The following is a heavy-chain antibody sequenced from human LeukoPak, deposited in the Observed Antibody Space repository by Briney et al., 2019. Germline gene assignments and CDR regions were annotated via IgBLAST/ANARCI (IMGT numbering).Heavy chain of an antibody. J-gene: IGHJ6*02. Sequence: PGGSLRLSCAASGFTFSSYAMSWVRQAPGKGLEWVSAIYSGGSTYYADSVKGRFTISRDNSKNTLYLQMNSLRAEDTAVYYCASGTTVATNYYYGMDVWGQGTTVTVSS. CDR2: IYSGGST. D-gene: IGHD4-11*01. CDR3: ASGTTVATNYYYGMDV. V-gene: IGHV3-66*01. CDR1: GFTFSSYA.